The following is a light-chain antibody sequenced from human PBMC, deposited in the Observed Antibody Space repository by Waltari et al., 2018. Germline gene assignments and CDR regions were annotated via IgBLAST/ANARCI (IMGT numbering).Light chain of an antibody. V-gene: IGLV2-14*03. CDR2: DVS. J-gene: IGLJ3*02. Sequence: SALTQPAPVSGSPGQSYTISCTPTRNDVGGSTYVSLYQQHPGKAPKLMIYDVSKRPSGVSNRFSGSKSGNTASLTISGLQAEDEADYYCSSYTSISTWVFGGGTKLTVL. CDR1: RNDVGGSTY. CDR3: SSYTSISTWV.